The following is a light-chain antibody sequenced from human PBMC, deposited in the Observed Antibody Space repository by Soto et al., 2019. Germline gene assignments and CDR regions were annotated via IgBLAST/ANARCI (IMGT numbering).Light chain of an antibody. J-gene: IGKJ4*01. V-gene: IGKV3D-15*01. CDR3: QQYNNWPPLT. CDR1: QTVNSN. Sequence: EIWMTQSPSTLPVSPGERATLSCRASQTVNSNLAWYQKKPGQAPRLLTYGASTRAPGIPATFSGSGAGTEFTLTISSLQSEDFAVYYCQQYNNWPPLTFGGGTKVDI. CDR2: GAS.